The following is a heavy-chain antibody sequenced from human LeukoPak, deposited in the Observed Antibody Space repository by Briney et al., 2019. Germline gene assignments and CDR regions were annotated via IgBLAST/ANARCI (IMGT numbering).Heavy chain of an antibody. CDR2: IKQDGSEK. V-gene: IGHV3-7*01. CDR1: GFTFSSYW. J-gene: IGHJ6*03. D-gene: IGHD1-14*01. CDR3: ASLGRGDYMDV. Sequence: GGSLRLSCAASGFTFSSYWMSWVRQAPGKGLEWVANIKQDGSEKYYVDSVKGRFTISRDNAKNSLYLQMNSLRAEDTAVYYCASLGRGDYMDVWGKGTTVTVSS.